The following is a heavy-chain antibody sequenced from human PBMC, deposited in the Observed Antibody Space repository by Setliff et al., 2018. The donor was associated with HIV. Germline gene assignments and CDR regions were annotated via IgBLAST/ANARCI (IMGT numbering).Heavy chain of an antibody. Sequence: PGGSLRLSCAASGFTFSDHYMDWVRQAPGKGLEWVGRSRNKVNRYTTEYAASVKGRFTISRDDSKNSLYLQMNSLKTEDTAVYYCARGRLLWSGSYYYYYMDVWGKGTTVTVSS. CDR1: GFTFSDHY. J-gene: IGHJ6*03. CDR2: SRNKVNRYTT. CDR3: ARGRLLWSGSYYYYYMDV. D-gene: IGHD3-10*01. V-gene: IGHV3-72*01.